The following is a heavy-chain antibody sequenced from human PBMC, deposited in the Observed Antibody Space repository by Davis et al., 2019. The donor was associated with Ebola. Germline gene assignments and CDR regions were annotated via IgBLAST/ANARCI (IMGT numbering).Heavy chain of an antibody. CDR2: NDTVETDT. CDR3: ASVRRTSTGMDDGFDI. J-gene: IGHJ3*02. V-gene: IGHV5-51*01. CDR1: CNSFTCHW. Sequence: GASLKISCKDSCNSFTCHWHGWVRPTPGNRLDWEGINDTVETDTRYSPSFRGQVTISADKSMKTAFLQWSSLEASDSGMYYCASVRRTSTGMDDGFDIWGQGTMVTVSS. D-gene: IGHD2-8*02.